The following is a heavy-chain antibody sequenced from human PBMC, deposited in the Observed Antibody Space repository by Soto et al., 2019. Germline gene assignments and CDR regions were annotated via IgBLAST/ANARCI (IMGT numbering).Heavy chain of an antibody. J-gene: IGHJ4*02. Sequence: GGSLRLSCAASGFAFSNYALHWVRQAPGTGLEWGSSISTSIDATYYADSVQGRFTISRDDSKNTRYLQMNSLIAEASAVYYCAKERTVAARHFDYWGQGSHHTVSS. CDR3: AKERTVAARHFDY. CDR1: GFAFSNYA. D-gene: IGHD6-6*01. CDR2: ISTSIDAT. V-gene: IGHV3-23*01.